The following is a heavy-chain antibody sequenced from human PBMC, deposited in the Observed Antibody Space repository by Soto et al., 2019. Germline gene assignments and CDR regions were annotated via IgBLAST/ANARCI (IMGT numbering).Heavy chain of an antibody. CDR3: ARGRIPSSTIFGVVISGQAAIDY. CDR2: MNPNSGNT. D-gene: IGHD3-3*01. Sequence: ASVKVSCKASGYTFTSYDINWVRQATGQGLEWMGWMNPNSGNTGYAQKFQGRVTMTRNTSISTAYMELSSLRSEDTAVYYCARGRIPSSTIFGVVISGQAAIDYWGQGTLVTVSS. V-gene: IGHV1-8*01. CDR1: GYTFTSYD. J-gene: IGHJ4*02.